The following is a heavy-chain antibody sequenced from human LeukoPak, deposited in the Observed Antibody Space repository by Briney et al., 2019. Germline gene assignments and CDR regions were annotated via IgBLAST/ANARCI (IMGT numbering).Heavy chain of an antibody. D-gene: IGHD3-22*01. V-gene: IGHV3-7*03. CDR1: RFTFSNYW. J-gene: IGHJ4*02. CDR3: ARAAYDTNGYTANHDY. CDR2: INQDGSEK. Sequence: PGGSLRLSCAASRFTFSNYWMGWVRQAPGKGLEWVASINQDGSEKYYVDSVKGRLTISRDKSKNTLYLQMNNLRAEDTAVYYCARAAYDTNGYTANHDYWGQGTLVTVSS.